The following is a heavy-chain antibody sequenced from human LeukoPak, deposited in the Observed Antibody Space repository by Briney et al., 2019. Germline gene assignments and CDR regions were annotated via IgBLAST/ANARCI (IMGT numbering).Heavy chain of an antibody. Sequence: PGGSLRLSCAASGFTFSSYAMSWVRQAPGKGLEWVSVIYSGGSTYYADSVKGRFTISRDNSKNTLYLRMNSLRAEDTAVYYCARASDYDFWSGYSTPQYYYYYYGMDVWGQGTTVSVSS. V-gene: IGHV3-66*01. D-gene: IGHD3-3*01. CDR1: GFTFSSYA. CDR3: ARASDYDFWSGYSTPQYYYYYYGMDV. CDR2: IYSGGST. J-gene: IGHJ6*02.